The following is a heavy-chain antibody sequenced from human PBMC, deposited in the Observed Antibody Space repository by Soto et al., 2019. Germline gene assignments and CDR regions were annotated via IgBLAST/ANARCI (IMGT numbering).Heavy chain of an antibody. D-gene: IGHD2-2*01. Sequence: SETLSLTCAAYDGSISPYFCTWIRQPPGKGLEWIGEINRSGGTIYNPSLKSRVTISGDTSNNQFSLKLSSVTAADTAVYYCAFSTLPRTPDLVYWAQGTLVTVSS. CDR1: DGSISPYF. CDR2: INRSGGT. CDR3: AFSTLPRTPDLVY. V-gene: IGHV4-34*01. J-gene: IGHJ4*02.